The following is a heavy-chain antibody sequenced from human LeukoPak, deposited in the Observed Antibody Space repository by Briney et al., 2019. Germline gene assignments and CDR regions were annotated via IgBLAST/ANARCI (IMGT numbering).Heavy chain of an antibody. CDR3: ARDGCSSTSCSSGSTGYYMDV. J-gene: IGHJ6*03. D-gene: IGHD2-2*01. CDR1: GYTFTSYY. CDR2: INPSGGSA. V-gene: IGHV1-46*01. Sequence: ASVKVSCKASGYTFTSYYMHWVRQAPGQGLEWMGIINPSGGSASYAQKFQGRVTMTRDTSTSTVYMELSSLRSEDTAVYYCARDGCSSTSCSSGSTGYYMDVWGKGTTVTVSS.